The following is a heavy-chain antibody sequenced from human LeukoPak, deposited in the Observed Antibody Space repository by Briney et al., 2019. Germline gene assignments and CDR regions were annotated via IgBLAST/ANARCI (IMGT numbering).Heavy chain of an antibody. CDR3: TRGRGYSYGWIGEKLLDY. CDR2: IRSKANSYAT. Sequence: PGGSLRLSCAASGFTFSGSAMHWVRQASGKGLEWVGRIRSKANSYATAYAASVKGRFTISRDDSKNTAYLQMNSLKTEDTAVYYCTRGRGYSYGWIGEKLLDYWGQGTLVTVSS. CDR1: GFTFSGSA. V-gene: IGHV3-73*01. J-gene: IGHJ4*02. D-gene: IGHD5-18*01.